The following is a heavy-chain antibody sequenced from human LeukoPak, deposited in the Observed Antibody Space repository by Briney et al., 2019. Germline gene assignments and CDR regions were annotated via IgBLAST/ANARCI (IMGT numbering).Heavy chain of an antibody. J-gene: IGHJ2*01. CDR3: ARDQYSSSWYVGYFDL. CDR1: GGSISSYY. CDR2: IYYSGST. V-gene: IGHV4-59*01. Sequence: PSETLSLTCTVSGGSISSYYWSWIRQPPGKGLEWIGYIYYSGSTNYNPSLKSRVTISVDTSKNQFSLKLSSVTAADTAVYYCARDQYSSSWYVGYFDLWGRGTLVTVSS. D-gene: IGHD6-13*01.